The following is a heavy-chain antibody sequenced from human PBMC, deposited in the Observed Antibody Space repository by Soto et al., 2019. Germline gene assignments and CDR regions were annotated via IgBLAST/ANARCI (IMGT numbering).Heavy chain of an antibody. CDR2: FHFSGST. Sequence: TGLEWIGYFHFSGSTKYNPSLESRLTISADTSKNQISLTLSSVTAADTAVYYCARASGYSYGYDDFFDNWGQGTLANVSS. CDR3: ARASGYSYGYDDFFDN. J-gene: IGHJ4*01. V-gene: IGHV4-59*01. D-gene: IGHD5-18*01.